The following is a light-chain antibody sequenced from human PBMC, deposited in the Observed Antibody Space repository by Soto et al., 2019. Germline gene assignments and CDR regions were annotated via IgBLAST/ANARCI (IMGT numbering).Light chain of an antibody. CDR1: QSISSW. V-gene: IGKV1-5*01. J-gene: IGKJ1*01. Sequence: DIQMTQSPATLSASVGDRVTITCRASQSISSWLAWYQQKPGKAPKLLIYDASSLESGVPSRFSGSGSGTEFTLTISSLQPDDFATYYCQQYNSAWTFGQRTKVDIK. CDR2: DAS. CDR3: QQYNSAWT.